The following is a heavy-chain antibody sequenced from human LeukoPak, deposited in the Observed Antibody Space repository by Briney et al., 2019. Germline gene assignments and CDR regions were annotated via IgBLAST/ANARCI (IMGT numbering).Heavy chain of an antibody. CDR1: GYTFTSYG. V-gene: IGHV1-18*01. CDR2: ISAYNGNT. Sequence: ASVKVSCKASGYTFTSYGISWVRQAPGQGLEWMGLISAYNGNTNYAQKLQGRVTMTTDTSTSTAYMELRSLRSDDTAVYYCARDPEPDYGSPFNDYWGQGTLVTVSS. D-gene: IGHD4-17*01. CDR3: ARDPEPDYGSPFNDY. J-gene: IGHJ4*02.